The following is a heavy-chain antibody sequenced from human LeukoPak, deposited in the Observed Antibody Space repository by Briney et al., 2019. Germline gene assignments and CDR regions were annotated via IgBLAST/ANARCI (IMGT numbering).Heavy chain of an antibody. J-gene: IGHJ4*02. V-gene: IGHV3-7*01. CDR2: IKQDGSEK. CDR3: ASSDFWSGY. D-gene: IGHD3-3*01. CDR1: VFTFSSYW. Sequence: GGSLRLSYASSVFTFSSYWMSWVRQAPGKGLEWVANIKQDGSEKYYVDSVKGRFTISRDNAKNSLYLQMNSLRAEDTAVYYCASSDFWSGYWGQGTLVTVS.